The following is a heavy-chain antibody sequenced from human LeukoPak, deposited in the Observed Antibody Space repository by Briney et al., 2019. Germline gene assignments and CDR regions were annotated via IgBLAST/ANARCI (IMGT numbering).Heavy chain of an antibody. CDR3: ARRPGISDH. Sequence: GGSLRLSCAASGFTFSSYSMNWARQAPGKGLEWVSYISSSSSIIYYADSAKGRFTISRDNAKNSLYLQMNSLRAEDTAVYYCARRPGISDHWGQGTLVTVSS. CDR1: GFTFSSYS. J-gene: IGHJ4*02. V-gene: IGHV3-48*01. CDR2: ISSSSSII. D-gene: IGHD2/OR15-2a*01.